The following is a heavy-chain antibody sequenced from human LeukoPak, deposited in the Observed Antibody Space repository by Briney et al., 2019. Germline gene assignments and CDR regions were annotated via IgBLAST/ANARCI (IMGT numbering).Heavy chain of an antibody. CDR2: VDPEDGET. V-gene: IGHV1-69-2*01. CDR1: RYTFTDYY. J-gene: IGHJ4*02. Sequence: ASVKVSCKVSRYTFTDYYMHWVQQAPGKGLEWMGLVDPEDGETIYAEQLQGRDTITADTSTDTAYMELSSLRSEDTAVYYCAIVLSDYYLYWGQGTLVTVSS. CDR3: AIVLSDYYLY. D-gene: IGHD3-22*01.